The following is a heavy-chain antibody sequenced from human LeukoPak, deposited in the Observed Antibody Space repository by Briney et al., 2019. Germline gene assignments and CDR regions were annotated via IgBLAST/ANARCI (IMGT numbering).Heavy chain of an antibody. CDR3: AAQRGASLHDFWSTRLFDP. V-gene: IGHV1-58*02. Sequence: SVKVSCKASGFTFPNSAMQWVRQARGQRLEWIGWIFLGAGNTVYSHKFHDRVTITRDISTNTAYMELDSLGSEDTAVYYCAAQRGASLHDFWSTRLFDPWGQGTLVTVSS. D-gene: IGHD3-3*01. CDR1: GFTFPNSA. J-gene: IGHJ5*02. CDR2: IFLGAGNT.